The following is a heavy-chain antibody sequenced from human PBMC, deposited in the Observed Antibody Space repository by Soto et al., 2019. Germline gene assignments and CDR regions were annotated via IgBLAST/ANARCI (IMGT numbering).Heavy chain of an antibody. Sequence: SETLSLTCAVSGGSISSYYWSWIRQPPGKGLEWIGYIYYSGSTNYNPSLKSRVTISVDTSKNQFSLKLSSVTAADTAVYYCARRWGPTFDYWGQGTLVTVSS. CDR2: IYYSGST. D-gene: IGHD1-26*01. CDR3: ARRWGPTFDY. V-gene: IGHV4-59*01. CDR1: GGSISSYY. J-gene: IGHJ4*02.